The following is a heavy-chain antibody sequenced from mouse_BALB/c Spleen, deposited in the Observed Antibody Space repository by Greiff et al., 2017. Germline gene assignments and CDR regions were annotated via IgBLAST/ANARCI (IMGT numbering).Heavy chain of an antibody. CDR2: ISRGSSTI. D-gene: IGHD1-1*01. CDR1: GFTFSSFG. J-gene: IGHJ2*01. CDR3: ARGHYGYLDY. V-gene: IGHV5-17*02. Sequence: EVKVVESGGGLVQPGGSRKLSCAASGFTFSSFGMHWVRQAPEKGLEWVAYISRGSSTIYYADTVKGRFTISRDNPKNTLFLQMTSLRSEDTAMYYCARGHYGYLDYWGQGTTLTVSS.